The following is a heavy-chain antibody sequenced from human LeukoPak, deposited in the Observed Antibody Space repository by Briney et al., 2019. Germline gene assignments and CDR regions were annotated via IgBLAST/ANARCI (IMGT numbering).Heavy chain of an antibody. J-gene: IGHJ4*02. D-gene: IGHD5-18*01. CDR3: AREGEYSYGYPGVDY. Sequence: SETLSLTCTVSGYSISSGYYWGWIRQPPGKGLEWIGSIYHSGSTYYNPSLKSRVTISVDTSKNQFSLKLSSVTAADTAVYFCAREGEYSYGYPGVDYWGQGTLVTVSS. V-gene: IGHV4-38-2*02. CDR2: IYHSGST. CDR1: GYSISSGYY.